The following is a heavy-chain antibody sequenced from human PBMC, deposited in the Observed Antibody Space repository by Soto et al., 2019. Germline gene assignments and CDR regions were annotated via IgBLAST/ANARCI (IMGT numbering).Heavy chain of an antibody. Sequence: ASVKVSCKASGDTFSNHTISWVRQAPGQGLEWMGRIIPNNGKTNYAQKLQGRVTMTTDTSTSTAYMELRSLRSDDTAVYYCARGEAYYGSGTPGHYYYYGMDVWGQGTTVTVSS. CDR1: GDTFSNHT. D-gene: IGHD3-10*01. CDR2: IIPNNGKT. CDR3: ARGEAYYGSGTPGHYYYYGMDV. J-gene: IGHJ6*02. V-gene: IGHV1-18*01.